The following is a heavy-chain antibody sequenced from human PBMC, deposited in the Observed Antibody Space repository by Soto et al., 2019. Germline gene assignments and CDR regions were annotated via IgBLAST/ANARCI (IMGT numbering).Heavy chain of an antibody. J-gene: IGHJ2*01. D-gene: IGHD3-22*01. CDR3: ARDLWWGYYDSSGYYYGVHWYFDL. Sequence: VGSLRLSCAASGFTFSSYWMSWVRQAPGKGLEWVANIKQDGSEKYYVDSVKGRFTISRDNAKNSLYLQMNSLRAEDTAVYYCARDLWWGYYDSSGYYYGVHWYFDLWGRGTLVTVSS. V-gene: IGHV3-7*01. CDR1: GFTFSSYW. CDR2: IKQDGSEK.